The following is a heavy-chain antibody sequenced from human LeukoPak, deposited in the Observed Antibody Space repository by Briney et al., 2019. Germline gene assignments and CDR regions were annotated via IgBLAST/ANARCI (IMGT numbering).Heavy chain of an antibody. D-gene: IGHD5-12*01. CDR1: GGTFSSYA. V-gene: IGHV1-69*13. Sequence: SVKVSCKASGGTFSSYAMTWVRQAPGQGLEWMGGIIPIFGTANYAQKFQGRVTITADESTSTAYMELSSLRSEDTAVYYCARAVATTLMNYFDYWGQGTLVTVSS. J-gene: IGHJ4*02. CDR2: IIPIFGTA. CDR3: ARAVATTLMNYFDY.